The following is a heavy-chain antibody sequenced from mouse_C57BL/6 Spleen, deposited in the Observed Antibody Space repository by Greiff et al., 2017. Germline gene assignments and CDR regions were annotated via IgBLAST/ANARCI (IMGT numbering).Heavy chain of an antibody. V-gene: IGHV1-52*01. Sequence: QVQLQQPGAELVRPGSSVKLSCKASGYTFTSYWMHWVKQRPIQGLEWIGNIDPSDSETHYNQKFKDKATLTVDKSSSTAYMQLSSLTSEDSAVYYCARSFDSSGYVGYWGQGTTLTVSS. CDR3: ARSFDSSGYVGY. J-gene: IGHJ2*01. D-gene: IGHD3-2*02. CDR2: IDPSDSET. CDR1: GYTFTSYW.